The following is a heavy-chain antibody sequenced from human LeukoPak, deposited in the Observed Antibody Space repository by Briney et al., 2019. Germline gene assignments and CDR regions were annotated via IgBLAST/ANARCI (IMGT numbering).Heavy chain of an antibody. V-gene: IGHV3-23*01. CDR2: ISDSGGST. CDR1: GFTFSGYA. CDR3: AKDRVCSGGSCYFDY. Sequence: GGSLRLSCAASGFTFSGYAMSWVRQAPGKGLEWVSAISDSGGSTYYADSAKGRFTISRDNSKNTLYLQMNSLRAEDTAVYYCAKDRVCSGGSCYFDYWGQGTLVTVSS. J-gene: IGHJ4*02. D-gene: IGHD2-15*01.